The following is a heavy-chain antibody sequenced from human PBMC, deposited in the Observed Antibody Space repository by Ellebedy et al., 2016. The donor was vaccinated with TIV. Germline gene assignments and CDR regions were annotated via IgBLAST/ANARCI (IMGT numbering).Heavy chain of an antibody. J-gene: IGHJ6*03. CDR2: ISGSGGSR. CDR1: GFTFSSYA. D-gene: IGHD2-21*02. Sequence: GESLKISXAASGFTFSSYAMSWVRQAPGRRLEWVSAISGSGGSRHYVDPVRGRFTISRGNPKTTLYLQMTSLRADDTAVYYCAKAPTAIFAHFYYYYYYMDVWGKGTTVTVSS. CDR3: AKAPTAIFAHFYYYYYYMDV. V-gene: IGHV3-23*01.